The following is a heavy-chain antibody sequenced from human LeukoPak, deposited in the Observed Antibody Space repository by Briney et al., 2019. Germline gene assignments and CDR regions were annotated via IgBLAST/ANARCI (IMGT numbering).Heavy chain of an antibody. D-gene: IGHD4-17*01. Sequence: SETLSLTCTVSGGSISSSSYYWGWIRQPPGKGLEWIGSIYYSGSTYYNPSLKSRVTISVDTSKNQFSLKLSSVTAADTAVYYCASSHDYGDYEYYFDYWGQGTLVTVSS. CDR1: GGSISSSSYY. CDR3: ASSHDYGDYEYYFDY. V-gene: IGHV4-39*07. CDR2: IYYSGST. J-gene: IGHJ4*02.